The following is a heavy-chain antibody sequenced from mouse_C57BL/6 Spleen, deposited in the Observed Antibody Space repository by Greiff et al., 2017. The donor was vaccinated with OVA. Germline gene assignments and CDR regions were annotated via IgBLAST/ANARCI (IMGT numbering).Heavy chain of an antibody. CDR3: ARSGSSLWYFDV. CDR1: GYAFSSSW. J-gene: IGHJ1*03. Sequence: QVQLQQSGPELVKPGASVKISCKASGYAFSSSWMNWVKQRPGKGLEWIGRIYPGDGDTNYNGKFKGKATLTADKSSSTAYMQLSSLTSEDSAVYFCARSGSSLWYFDVWGTGTTVTVSS. V-gene: IGHV1-82*01. D-gene: IGHD1-1*01. CDR2: IYPGDGDT.